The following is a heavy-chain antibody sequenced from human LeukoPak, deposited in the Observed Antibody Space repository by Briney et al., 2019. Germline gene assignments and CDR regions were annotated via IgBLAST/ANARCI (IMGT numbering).Heavy chain of an antibody. V-gene: IGHV3-64*01. CDR1: GFTFSSYA. J-gene: IGHJ6*03. D-gene: IGHD2-2*01. CDR2: ISGNGGST. Sequence: GGSLRLFCAASGFTFSSYAMHWVRQAPGKGLEYVSAISGNGGSTYYANSVKGRFIISRDNSKNTLYLQMGSLRAEDMAVYYCARDGIVVVPAANRYGHYYYYMDVWGKGTTVTVSS. CDR3: ARDGIVVVPAANRYGHYYYYMDV.